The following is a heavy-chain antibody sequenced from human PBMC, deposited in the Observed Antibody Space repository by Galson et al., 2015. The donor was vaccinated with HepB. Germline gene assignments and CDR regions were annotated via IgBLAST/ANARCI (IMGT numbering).Heavy chain of an antibody. CDR1: GFTFSSYG. V-gene: IGHV3-33*01. D-gene: IGHD6-13*01. J-gene: IGHJ4*02. Sequence: SQRLSCAASGFTFSSYGMHWVRQAPGKGLEWVAVIWYDGSNKYYADSVKGRFTISRDNSKNTLYLQMNSLRAEDTAVYYCAVVAAAGPFDYWGQGTLVTVSS. CDR2: IWYDGSNK. CDR3: AVVAAAGPFDY.